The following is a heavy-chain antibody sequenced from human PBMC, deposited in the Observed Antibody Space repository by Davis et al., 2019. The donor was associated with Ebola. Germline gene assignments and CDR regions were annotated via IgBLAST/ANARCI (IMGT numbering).Heavy chain of an antibody. J-gene: IGHJ4*02. CDR1: GFTFSSYG. D-gene: IGHD2-15*01. CDR2: IWYDGSNK. Sequence: GESLKISCAASGFTFSSYGMHWVRQAPGKGLEWVAVIWYDGSNKYYADSVKGRFTISRDNSKNTLYLQMNSLRAEDTAVYYFARYCSGGSCYRDYWGQGNLVNVSS. CDR3: ARYCSGGSCYRDY. V-gene: IGHV3-33*01.